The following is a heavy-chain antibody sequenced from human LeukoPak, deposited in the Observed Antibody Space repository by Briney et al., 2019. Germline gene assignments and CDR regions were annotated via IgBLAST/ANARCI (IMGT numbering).Heavy chain of an antibody. Sequence: PSETLSLTCTVSGGSIRSGDYSWNWIRQHPGKGLEWIGYIYYSGSTYYNPSLKSRVTISVDTSKNQFSLKLSSVTAADTAVFYCARETTVTYYFDYWGQGTLVTVSS. D-gene: IGHD4-17*01. CDR2: IYYSGST. V-gene: IGHV4-31*03. J-gene: IGHJ4*02. CDR1: GGSIRSGDYS. CDR3: ARETTVTYYFDY.